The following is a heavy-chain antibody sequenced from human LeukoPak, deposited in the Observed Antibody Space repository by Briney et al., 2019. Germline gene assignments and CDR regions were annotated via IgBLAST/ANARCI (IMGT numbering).Heavy chain of an antibody. D-gene: IGHD6-19*01. J-gene: IGHJ4*02. CDR3: ARAGAGTPYYFDY. CDR1: GFTFSSYA. CDR2: ISYDGSNK. Sequence: GGSLRLSCAASGFTFSSYAMHWVRQAPGKGLEWVAVISYDGSNKYYADSVKGRFTISRDNSKNTLYLQMNSLRAEDTAVYYCARAGAGTPYYFDYWGQGTLVTVSS. V-gene: IGHV3-30*04.